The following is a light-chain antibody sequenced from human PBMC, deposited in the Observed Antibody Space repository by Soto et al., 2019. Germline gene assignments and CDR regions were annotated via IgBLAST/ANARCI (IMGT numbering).Light chain of an antibody. V-gene: IGKV1-5*03. J-gene: IGKJ1*01. CDR2: KAS. Sequence: DIQMTQSPSTLSASVGDRVTITCRASQSIRSWLAWYQQKPGKAPKLLMYKASNLESGVTSRFRGSGSGTEFTLTISSLQPEDAATYYCQQYQSYFRTFGQGTKVDIK. CDR3: QQYQSYFRT. CDR1: QSIRSW.